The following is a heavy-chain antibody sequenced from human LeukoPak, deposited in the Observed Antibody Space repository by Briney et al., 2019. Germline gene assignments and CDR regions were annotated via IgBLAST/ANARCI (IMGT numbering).Heavy chain of an antibody. J-gene: IGHJ5*02. CDR2: IYIGGST. V-gene: IGHV3-66*01. CDR3: ARGCYGSGSASNWFDP. Sequence: PGGSRRLSCAASGFTFRNYGMNWVRQAPGKGLEWVSIIYIGGSTEYTDSVKGRFTISRDNSKNTLYLQMNSLRTEDTAVYYCARGCYGSGSASNWFDPWGQGTLVTVSS. CDR1: GFTFRNYG. D-gene: IGHD3-10*01.